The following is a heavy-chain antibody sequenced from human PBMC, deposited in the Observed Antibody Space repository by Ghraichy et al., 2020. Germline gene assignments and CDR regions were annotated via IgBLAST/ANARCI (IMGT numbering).Heavy chain of an antibody. D-gene: IGHD3-10*01. CDR2: IIPIFGTA. V-gene: IGHV1-69*13. J-gene: IGHJ5*02. CDR1: GGTFSSYA. Sequence: SVKVSCKASGGTFSSYAISWVRQAPGQGLEWMGGIIPIFGTANYAQKFQGRVTITADESTSTAYMELSSLRSEDTAVYYCARNTPKSVRGVDNWFDPWGQGTLVTVSS. CDR3: ARNTPKSVRGVDNWFDP.